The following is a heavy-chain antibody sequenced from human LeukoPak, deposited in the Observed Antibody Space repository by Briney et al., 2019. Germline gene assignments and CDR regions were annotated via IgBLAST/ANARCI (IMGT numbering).Heavy chain of an antibody. CDR1: GGSISSYY. J-gene: IGHJ4*02. V-gene: IGHV4-59*01. CDR3: ARYQRDMVRGVIFDY. CDR2: IYYSGST. Sequence: PSETLSPTCTVSGGSISSYYWSWIRQPPGKGLEWIGYIYYSGSTNYNPSLKSRVTISVDTSKNQFSLKLSSVAAADTAVYYCARYQRDMVRGVIFDYWGQGTLVTVSS. D-gene: IGHD3-10*01.